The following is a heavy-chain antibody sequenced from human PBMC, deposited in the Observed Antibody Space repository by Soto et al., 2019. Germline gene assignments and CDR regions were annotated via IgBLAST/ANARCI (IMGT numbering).Heavy chain of an antibody. J-gene: IGHJ3*02. CDR2: INAGNGNT. Sequence: GASVKVSCKASGYTFTSYAMHWVRQAPGQRLEWMGWINAGNGNTKYSQKFQGRVTITRDTSASTAYMELSSLRSEDTALYYCASFSYDFWSTVGAFDIWGQGTMVTVSS. D-gene: IGHD3-3*01. V-gene: IGHV1-3*01. CDR3: ASFSYDFWSTVGAFDI. CDR1: GYTFTSYA.